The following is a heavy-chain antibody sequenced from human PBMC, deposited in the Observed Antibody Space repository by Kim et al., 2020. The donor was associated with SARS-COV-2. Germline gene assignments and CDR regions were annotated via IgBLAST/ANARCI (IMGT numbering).Heavy chain of an antibody. J-gene: IGHJ6*02. CDR1: GFTFDDYG. V-gene: IGHV3-20*01. D-gene: IGHD3-10*01. Sequence: GGSLRLSCAASGFTFDDYGMSWVRHAPGKGLAWVSGINWNGGSTGYADSVKGRFTISRDNAKNSLYQQMNSQRAEDTALYRCARGDNYYGSRSFEDDMDIEGRGTTVTVSS. CDR3: ARGDNYYGSRSFEDDMDI. CDR2: INWNGGST.